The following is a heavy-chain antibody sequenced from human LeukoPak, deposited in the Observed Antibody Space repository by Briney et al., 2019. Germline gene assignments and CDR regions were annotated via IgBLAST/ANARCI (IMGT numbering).Heavy chain of an antibody. CDR2: TYSGGST. Sequence: GGSLRLSCAASGFTVSSNYMSWVRQAPGKGLEWVSVTYSGGSTYYADSVKGRFTISRDNSKNTLYLQMNSLRAEDTAVYYCARGGYGDYVLYYYGMDVWGQGTTVTVSS. CDR3: ARGGYGDYVLYYYGMDV. J-gene: IGHJ6*02. V-gene: IGHV3-66*02. CDR1: GFTVSSNY. D-gene: IGHD4-17*01.